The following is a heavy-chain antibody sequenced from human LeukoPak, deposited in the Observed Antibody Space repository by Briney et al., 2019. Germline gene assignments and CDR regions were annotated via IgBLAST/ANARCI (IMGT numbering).Heavy chain of an antibody. CDR2: ISSSSSYI. V-gene: IGHV3-21*01. Sequence: PGGSLRLSCAASGFTFSSYSMNWVRQAPGKGLEWVSSISSSSSYIYYADSVKGRFTISRDNAKNSLYLQMNSLRAEDTAVYYCARAGIAAAGPFDSWGQGTLVTVSS. CDR3: ARAGIAAAGPFDS. J-gene: IGHJ4*02. D-gene: IGHD6-13*01. CDR1: GFTFSSYS.